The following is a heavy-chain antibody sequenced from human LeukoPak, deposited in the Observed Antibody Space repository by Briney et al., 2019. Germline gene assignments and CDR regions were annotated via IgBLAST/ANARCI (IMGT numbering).Heavy chain of an antibody. CDR3: ARTFWSGYYFFDY. V-gene: IGHV3-30*03. J-gene: IGHJ4*02. D-gene: IGHD3-3*01. Sequence: PGGSLRLSCAASGFTFSSYGMHWVRQAPGKGLEWVAVISYDGSNKYYADSVKGRFTISRDNSKNTLYLQMNSLRAEDTAVYYCARTFWSGYYFFDYWGQGTLVTVSS. CDR2: ISYDGSNK. CDR1: GFTFSSYG.